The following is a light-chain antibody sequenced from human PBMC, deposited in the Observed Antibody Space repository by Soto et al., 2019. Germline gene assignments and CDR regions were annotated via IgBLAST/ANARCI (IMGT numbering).Light chain of an antibody. CDR3: SSYAGSNLWV. J-gene: IGLJ3*02. CDR1: SSDVGNYKY. CDR2: EVS. Sequence: QSALTQSPSASGSPGQSVTISCTGTSSDVGNYKYVSWYQQHPGKAPKLMIYEVSKRPSGVPDRFSGYKSGNTASLTVSWLQVEDEAYYYSSSYAGSNLWVFGGGTKMTVL. V-gene: IGLV2-8*01.